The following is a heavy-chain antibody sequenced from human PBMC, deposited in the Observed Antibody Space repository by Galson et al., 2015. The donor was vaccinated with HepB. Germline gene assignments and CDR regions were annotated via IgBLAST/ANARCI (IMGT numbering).Heavy chain of an antibody. D-gene: IGHD7-27*01. Sequence: SVKVSCKASGGTFSSYAISWVRQAPGQGLEWMGGIIPIFGTANYAQKFQGRVTITADESTSTAYMELSSLRSEDTAVYYCARGFTGDPPQMGGMDVWGQGTTVTVSS. CDR2: IIPIFGTA. V-gene: IGHV1-69*13. J-gene: IGHJ6*02. CDR1: GGTFSSYA. CDR3: ARGFTGDPPQMGGMDV.